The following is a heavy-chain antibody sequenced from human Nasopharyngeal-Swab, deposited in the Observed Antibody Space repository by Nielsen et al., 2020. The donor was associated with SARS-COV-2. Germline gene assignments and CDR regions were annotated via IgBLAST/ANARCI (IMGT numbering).Heavy chain of an antibody. CDR2: INHSGST. D-gene: IGHD6-13*01. J-gene: IGHJ4*02. Sequence: SETLSLTCAVYGGSFSGYYWSWIRKPPGKGLEWIGEINHSGSTNYNPSLKSRVTISVDTSKNQFSLKLSSVTAADTAVYYCARFGGSSWYGYYFDYWGQGTLVTVSS. CDR1: GGSFSGYY. V-gene: IGHV4-34*01. CDR3: ARFGGSSWYGYYFDY.